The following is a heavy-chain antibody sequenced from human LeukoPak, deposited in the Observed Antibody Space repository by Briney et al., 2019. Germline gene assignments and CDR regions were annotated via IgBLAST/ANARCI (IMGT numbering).Heavy chain of an antibody. CDR2: ISDSGTRT. CDR1: GFTFSSNA. V-gene: IGHV3-23*01. D-gene: IGHD4-17*01. CDR3: ASGGTVTRIDY. J-gene: IGHJ4*02. Sequence: GGSLRLSCAASGFTFSSNAMIWVRQAPGKGLEWVSSISDSGTRTYYADSVKGWFTISRDNSKSTLYLQMNSLRAEDTAVHYCASGGTVTRIDYWGQGTLVTVSS.